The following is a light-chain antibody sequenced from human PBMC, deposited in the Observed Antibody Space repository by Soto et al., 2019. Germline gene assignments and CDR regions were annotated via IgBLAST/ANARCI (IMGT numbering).Light chain of an antibody. V-gene: IGLV2-14*01. CDR2: DVS. Sequence: QSALTQPASVSGSPGQSITISCTGTSSDVGGYNYVSWYQQHPGKAPKLMIYDVSNRPSGVSYRFSGSKSGNTASLTVSGVQAEDEADYYCSSYTSSSTLVVFGGGTKLTVL. CDR3: SSYTSSSTLVV. J-gene: IGLJ2*01. CDR1: SSDVGGYNY.